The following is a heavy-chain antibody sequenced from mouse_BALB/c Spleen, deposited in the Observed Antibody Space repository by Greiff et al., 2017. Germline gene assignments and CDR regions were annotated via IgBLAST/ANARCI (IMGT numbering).Heavy chain of an antibody. CDR3: ARERDTTAYFDY. J-gene: IGHJ2*01. D-gene: IGHD1-2*01. Sequence: DVKLQESGGGLVQPGGSRKLSCAASGFTFSSFGMHWVRQAPEKGLEWVAYISSGSSTIYYADTVKGRFTISRDNPKNTLFLQMTSLRSEDTAMYYCARERDTTAYFDYWGQGTTLTVSS. CDR2: ISSGSSTI. V-gene: IGHV5-17*02. CDR1: GFTFSSFG.